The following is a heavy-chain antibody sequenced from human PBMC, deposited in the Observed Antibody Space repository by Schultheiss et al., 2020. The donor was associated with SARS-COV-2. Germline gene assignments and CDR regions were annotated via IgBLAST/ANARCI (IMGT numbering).Heavy chain of an antibody. CDR2: ISYDGSNK. CDR1: GFTFSSYA. D-gene: IGHD3-10*01. V-gene: IGHV3-30*07. CDR3: ARAWYYYGSGSYLGY. Sequence: GESLKISCAASGFTFSSYAMHWVRQAPGKGLEWVAVISYDGSNKYYADSVKGRFTISRDNSKNTLYLQMNSLRAEDTAVYYCARAWYYYGSGSYLGYWGQGTLVTVSS. J-gene: IGHJ4*02.